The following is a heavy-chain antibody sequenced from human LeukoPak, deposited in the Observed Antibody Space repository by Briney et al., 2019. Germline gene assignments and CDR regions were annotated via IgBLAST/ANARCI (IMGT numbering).Heavy chain of an antibody. CDR3: ARIAFYGDLFDY. CDR2: INSDGSST. J-gene: IGHJ4*02. V-gene: IGHV3-74*01. Sequence: GGSLSLSCAASGFTFSSYNMNWVRQAPGKGLVWVSCINSDGSSTSYADSVKGRFTISRDNAKNTLYLQMNSLRAEDTAVYYCARIAFYGDLFDYWGQGTLVTVSS. CDR1: GFTFSSYN. D-gene: IGHD4-17*01.